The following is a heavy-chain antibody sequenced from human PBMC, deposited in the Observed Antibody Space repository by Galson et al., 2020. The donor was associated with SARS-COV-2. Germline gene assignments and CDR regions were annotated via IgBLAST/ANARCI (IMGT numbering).Heavy chain of an antibody. CDR2: TNQRGHS. J-gene: IGHJ4*02. Sequence: SETLSLTCAVYGESFSGHHWSWIRQPPGEGLEWIGETNQRGHSNYNPSLKSRVTISVDTSKNQFSLKLSSVTAADTAVYYCARGRLQITMMVVVFTGGSFYFDYWGQGTLVTVSS. CDR1: GESFSGHH. CDR3: ARGRLQITMMVVVFTGGSFYFDY. V-gene: IGHV4-34*01. D-gene: IGHD3-22*01.